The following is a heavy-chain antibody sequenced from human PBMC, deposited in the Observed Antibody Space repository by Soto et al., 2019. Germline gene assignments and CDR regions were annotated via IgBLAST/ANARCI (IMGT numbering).Heavy chain of an antibody. J-gene: IGHJ4*02. V-gene: IGHV3-66*01. CDR1: GFTVSSSN. CDR3: ARESSSGNSYFDY. CDR2: YSGGST. D-gene: IGHD1-26*01. Sequence: GGSLRLSCAASGFTVSSSNMRWVRQAPGKGLEWVSLYSGGSTYYADSVKGRFTISRDNSKNTLFLQMNSVRADDTAMYYCARESSSGNSYFDYWGRGTLVTVSS.